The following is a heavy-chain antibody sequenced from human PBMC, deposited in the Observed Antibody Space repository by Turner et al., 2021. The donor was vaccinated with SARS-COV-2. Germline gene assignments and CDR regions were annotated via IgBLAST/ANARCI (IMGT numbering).Heavy chain of an antibody. D-gene: IGHD4-17*01. J-gene: IGHJ6*02. CDR3: ARDLSPGGADV. V-gene: IGHV3-9*01. CDR1: GFTFNEHA. Sequence: EVQLVESGGGLVQPGRSLRLSCAGSGFTFNEHAMHWVRQAPGKGMEWVSGIMWDSGSIGYADSVKGRFTISRDNAKNSLYLERNSLRVEDTALYYCARDLSPGGADVWGQGTTVTVSS. CDR2: IMWDSGSI.